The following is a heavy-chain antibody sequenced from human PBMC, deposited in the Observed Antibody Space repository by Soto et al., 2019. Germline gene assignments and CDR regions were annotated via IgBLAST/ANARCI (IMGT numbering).Heavy chain of an antibody. J-gene: IGHJ4*02. V-gene: IGHV1-8*01. Sequence: QVQLVQSGPEVKKPGASVKVSCKASGYTFTTYDFNWVRQAPGQGLEWMGWLNPKSGNTGSAQKCQGRVTMTRDSSIRTVYMELSSLSSDDTAIYYCARVAGSPDYWGQGTLVTVSS. CDR2: LNPKSGNT. D-gene: IGHD1-26*01. CDR1: GYTFTTYD. CDR3: ARVAGSPDY.